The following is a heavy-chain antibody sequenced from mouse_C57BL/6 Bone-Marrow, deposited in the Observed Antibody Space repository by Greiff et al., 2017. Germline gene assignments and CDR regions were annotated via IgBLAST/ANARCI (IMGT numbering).Heavy chain of an antibody. CDR2: IDPSAGYP. CDR1: GYTFTSYC. V-gene: IGHV1-50*01. J-gene: IGHJ3*01. D-gene: IGHD1-1*02. CDR3: ALYGGAY. Sequence: QVQLQQSGAELVKPGASVKLSCKASGYTFTSYCMQWVKQRPGQGLEWIGEIDPSAGYPNYTQKFKGKATLTVDTSSRTAYLQLGSLTSEDSAVYYCALYGGAYWGQGTLVTVSA.